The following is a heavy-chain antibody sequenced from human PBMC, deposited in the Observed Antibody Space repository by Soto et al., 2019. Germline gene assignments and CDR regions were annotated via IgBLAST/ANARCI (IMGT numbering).Heavy chain of an antibody. D-gene: IGHD3-10*01. CDR2: ITGSGGNT. V-gene: IGHV3-23*01. J-gene: IGHJ4*02. CDR1: GFTFSSYA. Sequence: GSLRLSCAASGFTFSSYAMSWVRQAPGKGLEWVSSITGSGGNTHYADSVKGRFTISRDNSKNTIYLQMSSLRSEDTAVYYCARDMGFGLSDYWGQGTLVTVSS. CDR3: ARDMGFGLSDY.